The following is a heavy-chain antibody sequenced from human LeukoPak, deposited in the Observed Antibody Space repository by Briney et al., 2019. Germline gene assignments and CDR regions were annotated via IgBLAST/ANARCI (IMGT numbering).Heavy chain of an antibody. D-gene: IGHD4-17*01. J-gene: IGHJ4*02. Sequence: GESLKISCKGSGYSFSIYWIGWVRQMPGKGLEWMGIIYPGDSDTRYSPSFQGQVTISADKSISTAYLQRSSLEASDTAIYYCARHSSWSSVTTPFDYWGQGTLVTVSS. CDR2: IYPGDSDT. V-gene: IGHV5-51*01. CDR1: GYSFSIYW. CDR3: ARHSSWSSVTTPFDY.